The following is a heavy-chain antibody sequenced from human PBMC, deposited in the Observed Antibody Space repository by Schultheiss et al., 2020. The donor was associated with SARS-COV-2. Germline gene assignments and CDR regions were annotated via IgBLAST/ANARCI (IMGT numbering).Heavy chain of an antibody. CDR2: ISYDGSNK. J-gene: IGHJ4*02. CDR1: GFTFSSYG. V-gene: IGHV3-30*03. Sequence: GGSLRLSCAASGFTFSSYGMHWVRQAPGKGLEWVAVISYDGSNKYYEDSVKGRFTISRDNSKNTLYLQMNSLRAEDTAVYYCARDAGGPLEWLSLLFDYWGQGTLVTVSS. CDR3: ARDAGGPLEWLSLLFDY. D-gene: IGHD3-3*01.